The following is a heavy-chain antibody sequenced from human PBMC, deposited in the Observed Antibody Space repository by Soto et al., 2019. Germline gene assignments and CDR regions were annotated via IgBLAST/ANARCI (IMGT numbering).Heavy chain of an antibody. D-gene: IGHD3-3*01. CDR1: GFTFSSSA. V-gene: IGHV3-23*01. CDR2: ISGSGGST. J-gene: IGHJ4*02. Sequence: GGSLRLSCAVSGFTFSSSAMSWVRQAPGKGLEWVSGISGSGGSTYYADSVRGRFTISRDNSQNTLYLQMNSLRAEDTAVYYCAKVKISDDYWGQGNLVTVSS. CDR3: AKVKISDDY.